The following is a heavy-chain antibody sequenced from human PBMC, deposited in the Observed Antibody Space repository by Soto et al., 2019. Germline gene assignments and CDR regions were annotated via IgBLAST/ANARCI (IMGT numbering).Heavy chain of an antibody. D-gene: IGHD2-8*01. Sequence: EVQLVESGGGLVQPGGSLRLSCAASGFTFSTNSMNWVRQAPGRGLEWVSYISSSSSTIYYADSVKGRFTVSRDNAKNSLYLQMNSLRAEDTAVYYCARPYCPKGVCYRPNCFDYLDVWGKGTTVTVSS. V-gene: IGHV3-48*01. CDR2: ISSSSSTI. J-gene: IGHJ6*03. CDR1: GFTFSTNS. CDR3: ARPYCPKGVCYRPNCFDYLDV.